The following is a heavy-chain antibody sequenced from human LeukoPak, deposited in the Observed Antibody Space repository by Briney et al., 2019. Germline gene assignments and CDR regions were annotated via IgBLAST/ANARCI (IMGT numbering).Heavy chain of an antibody. CDR2: VIPILSIS. J-gene: IGHJ6*02. Sequence: ASVKVSCKASGGTFSSCAITWIRQAPGQGLEWMGRVIPILSISTYAQMFQDRVTITADKSTSTAYMELSSLRSEDTAVYFCARTNYYDSSGSQGPGTFYYGLDVWGQGTTVTVSS. CDR1: GGTFSSCA. V-gene: IGHV1-69*04. D-gene: IGHD3-22*01. CDR3: ARTNYYDSSGSQGPGTFYYGLDV.